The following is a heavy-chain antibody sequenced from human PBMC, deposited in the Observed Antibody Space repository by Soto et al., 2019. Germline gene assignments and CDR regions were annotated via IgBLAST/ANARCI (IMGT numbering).Heavy chain of an antibody. CDR3: ARDSPGDNGLIDH. J-gene: IGHJ4*02. V-gene: IGHV1-18*01. CDR2: ISLYSDGT. CDR1: GYTFSNYG. Sequence: ASVKVSCKTSGYTFSNYGITWVRQAPGQPLEWLGWISLYSDGTNYAQKFQGRVSMTTDTSTTTAYMELRSLRAEDTAMYYCARDSPGDNGLIDHWGRGALVTVSS. D-gene: IGHD4-17*01.